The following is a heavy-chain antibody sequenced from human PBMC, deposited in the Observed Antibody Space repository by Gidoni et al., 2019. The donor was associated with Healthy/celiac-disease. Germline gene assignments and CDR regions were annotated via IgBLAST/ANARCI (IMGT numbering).Heavy chain of an antibody. D-gene: IGHD3-10*01. Sequence: QVQLVESGGGVVQPGRSLRLSCAASGFTFSIYGMHWVRQVPGKGLEWVAVISYDGSNKYYADSVKGRFTISRDNSKNTLYLQMNSLRAEDTAVYYCASSGSVRAFDIWGQGTMVTVSS. CDR1: GFTFSIYG. V-gene: IGHV3-30*03. CDR3: ASSGSVRAFDI. J-gene: IGHJ3*02. CDR2: ISYDGSNK.